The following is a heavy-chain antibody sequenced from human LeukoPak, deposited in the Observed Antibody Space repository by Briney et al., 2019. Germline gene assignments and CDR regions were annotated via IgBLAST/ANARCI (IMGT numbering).Heavy chain of an antibody. V-gene: IGHV3-30-3*01. D-gene: IGHD4-17*01. CDR2: ISYDGSNK. CDR3: AKDLADYGDYVGVDY. J-gene: IGHJ4*02. CDR1: GFTFSSYA. Sequence: GGSLRLSCAASGFTFSSYAMHWVRQAPGKGLEWVAVISYDGSNKYYADSVKGRFTISRDNSKNTVYLQMNSLRAEDTAVYYCAKDLADYGDYVGVDYWGQGTLVTVSS.